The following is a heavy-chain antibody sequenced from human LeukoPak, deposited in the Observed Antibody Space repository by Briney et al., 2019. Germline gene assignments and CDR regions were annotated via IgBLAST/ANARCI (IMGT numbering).Heavy chain of an antibody. D-gene: IGHD3-10*01. CDR2: MNPNSGDT. Sequence: GASVKVSCKASGYIFSSNDINWVRQAAGQGLEWMGWMNPNSGDTGYTQKFQGRVAMTRSTSITTAYMELSSLRSEDTAVYYCARVPFGSGSFLDYWGQGTLVTVSS. J-gene: IGHJ4*02. CDR3: ARVPFGSGSFLDY. CDR1: GYIFSSND. V-gene: IGHV1-8*01.